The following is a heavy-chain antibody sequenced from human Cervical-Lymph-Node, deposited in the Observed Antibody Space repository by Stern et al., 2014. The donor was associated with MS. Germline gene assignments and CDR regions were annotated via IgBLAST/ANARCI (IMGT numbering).Heavy chain of an antibody. D-gene: IGHD3-16*01. Sequence: QVQLQESGPGLVKPSETLSLTCTVSGGSFSSYYWSWIRQPPGQGLEWIGDIYYSGCTNYHPSLKRLVTTTVNTSKNQFSLKLSSVTAADTAVYYCARGRGASQYYYYGMDVWGQGTTVTVSS. V-gene: IGHV4-59*01. CDR2: IYYSGCT. CDR1: GGSFSSYY. J-gene: IGHJ6*02. CDR3: ARGRGASQYYYYGMDV.